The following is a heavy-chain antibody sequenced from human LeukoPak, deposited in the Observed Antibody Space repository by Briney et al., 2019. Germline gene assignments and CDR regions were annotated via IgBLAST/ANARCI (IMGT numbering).Heavy chain of an antibody. V-gene: IGHV3-11*05. CDR3: ARGYCNGGYCLPHY. CDR2: IGSSGSYT. Sequence: GGSLRLSCAASGFAFSDYYMNWIRQAPGKGLEWVSYIGSSGSYTNYADSVKGQFTISRDNAKNSLYLQMNSLRVEDTAVYFCARGYCNGGYCLPHYWGQGTLVTVSS. CDR1: GFAFSDYY. D-gene: IGHD2-15*01. J-gene: IGHJ4*02.